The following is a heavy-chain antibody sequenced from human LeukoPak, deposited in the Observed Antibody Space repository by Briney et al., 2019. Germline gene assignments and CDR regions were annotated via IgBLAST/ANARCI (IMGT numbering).Heavy chain of an antibody. CDR1: GYTFTSYY. D-gene: IGHD3-10*01. CDR3: ARAMVRGVIIPGY. J-gene: IGHJ4*02. Sequence: ASVKVSCKASGYTFTSYYMHWVRQAPGQGLEWMGWMNPNSGNTGYAQKFQGRVTMTRNTSISTAYMELSSLRSEDTAVYYCARAMVRGVIIPGYWGQGTLVTVSS. V-gene: IGHV1-8*02. CDR2: MNPNSGNT.